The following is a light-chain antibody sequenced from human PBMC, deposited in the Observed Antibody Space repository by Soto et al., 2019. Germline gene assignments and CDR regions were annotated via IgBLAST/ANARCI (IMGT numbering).Light chain of an antibody. J-gene: IGLJ1*01. Sequence: QSVLTQPPSASGTPGQRGTISCSGSSSKIGSNTVNWYQQLPGTAPKLLIYGNNQRPSGVPDRFSGSKSGTSASLAISGLQSEDEADYYCAAWDDSLNGYVFGTGTKVTVL. CDR1: SSKIGSNT. CDR2: GNN. V-gene: IGLV1-44*01. CDR3: AAWDDSLNGYV.